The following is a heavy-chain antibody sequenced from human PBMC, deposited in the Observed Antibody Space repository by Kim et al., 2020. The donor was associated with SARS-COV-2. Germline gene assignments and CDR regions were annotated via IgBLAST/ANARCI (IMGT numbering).Heavy chain of an antibody. V-gene: IGHV4-61*02. D-gene: IGHD5-12*01. CDR2: IYTSGST. CDR3: ARDLPSGLSD. J-gene: IGHJ4*02. CDR1: GGSISSGSYY. Sequence: SETLSLTCTVSGGSISSGSYYWSWIRQPAGKGLEWIGRIYTSGSTNYNPSLKSRVTISVDTSKNQFSLKLSSVTAADTAVYYCARDLPSGLSDWGQGTLVTVSS.